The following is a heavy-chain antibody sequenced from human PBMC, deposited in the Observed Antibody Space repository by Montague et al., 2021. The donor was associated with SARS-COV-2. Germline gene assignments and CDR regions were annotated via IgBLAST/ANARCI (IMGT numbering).Heavy chain of an antibody. J-gene: IGHJ4*02. CDR2: ITFNGDYI. Sequence: SLRLSCAASGITFGDYAMHWVRQAPGKGLEWVSGITFNGDYIGYADSVKGRFTISRDNAKNSLFLQMHSLREDDTALYYCSKAMHQGGVTVFGVVIHRCFDFWGQGTLVTVSS. CDR3: SKAMHQGGVTVFGVVIHRCFDF. D-gene: IGHD3-3*01. CDR1: GITFGDYA. V-gene: IGHV3-9*01.